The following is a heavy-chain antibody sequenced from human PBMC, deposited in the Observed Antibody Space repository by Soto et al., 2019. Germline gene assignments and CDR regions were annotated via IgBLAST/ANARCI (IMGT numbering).Heavy chain of an antibody. CDR2: ISSSGSTI. D-gene: IGHD2-2*01. CDR3: AGVGGYCSSTSCLYYYYYMDV. CDR1: GFTFSDYY. J-gene: IGHJ6*03. Sequence: QVQLVESGGGLVKPGGSLRLSCAASGFTFSDYYMSWIRQAPGKGLEWVSYISSSGSTIYYADSVKGRFTISRDNAKNSLYLQMNSLRAEDTAVYYCAGVGGYCSSTSCLYYYYYMDVWGKGTTVTVSS. V-gene: IGHV3-11*01.